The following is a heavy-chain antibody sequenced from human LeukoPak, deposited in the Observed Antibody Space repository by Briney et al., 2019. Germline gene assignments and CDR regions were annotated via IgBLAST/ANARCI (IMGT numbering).Heavy chain of an antibody. J-gene: IGHJ6*02. D-gene: IGHD3-9*01. V-gene: IGHV3-48*04. CDR3: ARACPPFRYFDLLLSGSGMDV. CDR2: ISYSSSTI. CDR1: GFTLSAYS. Sequence: GGSLRLSCAASGFTLSAYSMNWVRQAPGKGLEWVSYISYSSSTIDYAASVKGRFTISRDNAKNSLFLQMNSLRAEDTAVYYCARACPPFRYFDLLLSGSGMDVWGQGTTVTVSS.